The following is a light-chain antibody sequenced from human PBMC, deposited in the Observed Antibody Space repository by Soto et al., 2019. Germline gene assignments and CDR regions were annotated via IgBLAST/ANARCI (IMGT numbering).Light chain of an antibody. CDR2: DAS. CDR3: QQYATSPLT. J-gene: IGKJ1*01. Sequence: ENVLTQSPGTLSLSPGERATISCRTSQSVANNYLAWYKQKPGQPPRLLIYDASNRATGIPDRFSGSGSGTDFTLTINRLDPDDFAVFYCQQYATSPLTFGQGTKVDIK. CDR1: QSVANNY. V-gene: IGKV3-20*01.